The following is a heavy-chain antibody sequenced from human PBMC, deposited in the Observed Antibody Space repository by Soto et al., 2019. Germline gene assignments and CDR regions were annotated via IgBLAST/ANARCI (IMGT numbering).Heavy chain of an antibody. V-gene: IGHV1-69*12. CDR1: GGTFRNYA. CDR2: IIPRFGSA. Sequence: QVQLVQSGAEVKKPGSSVKVSCKASGGTFRNYAISWVRQAPGQGLVWMGGIIPRFGSAIYAQKFQGRVTINADESTSTAYMELSSLRSDDKAVYYCARDRGDYFGSGTHDDWGQGTLVTVSS. D-gene: IGHD3-10*01. J-gene: IGHJ1*01. CDR3: ARDRGDYFGSGTHDD.